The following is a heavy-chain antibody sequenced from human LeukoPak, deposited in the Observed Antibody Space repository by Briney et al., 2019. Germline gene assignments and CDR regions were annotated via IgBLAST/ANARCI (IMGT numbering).Heavy chain of an antibody. J-gene: IGHJ4*02. CDR3: GTYYYDSSGYSTQVLFDY. D-gene: IGHD3-22*01. Sequence: GESLKTSCKGSGYSFTSYWIGWVRQMPGKGLEWMGIIYPGDSDTRYSPSFQGQVTISADKSISTAYLQWSSLKASDTAMYYCGTYYYDSSGYSTQVLFDYWGQGTLVTVSS. CDR1: GYSFTSYW. CDR2: IYPGDSDT. V-gene: IGHV5-51*01.